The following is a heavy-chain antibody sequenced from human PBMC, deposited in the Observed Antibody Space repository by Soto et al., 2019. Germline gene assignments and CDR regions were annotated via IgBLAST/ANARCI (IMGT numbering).Heavy chain of an antibody. D-gene: IGHD2-15*01. CDR3: ARGGYCSARSCHLDYYGMDV. CDR1: GFTFSDHY. CDR2: SRNKANGYTT. Sequence: EVQLVESGGGLVQPGGSLRLSCAASGFTFSDHYMDWVRQAPGKGLEWVGRSRNKANGYTTEYAASVKGRFTISRDDLKNSLYLQMNSLKTEDTAVYYCARGGYCSARSCHLDYYGMDVWGQGTTVTVSS. V-gene: IGHV3-72*01. J-gene: IGHJ6*02.